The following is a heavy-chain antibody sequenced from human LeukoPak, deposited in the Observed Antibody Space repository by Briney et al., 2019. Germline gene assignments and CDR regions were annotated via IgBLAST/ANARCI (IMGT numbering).Heavy chain of an antibody. CDR3: AKRTDVLTGYYNA. CDR1: GFTFSSYA. Sequence: GGSLRLSCAASGFTFSSYAMSWVRQASGKGLEWVSRVSGSGGSTYYADSVKGRFTISRDNSKHALYLQMNSLRGDDTAVYYCAKRTDVLTGYYNAWGLGTLVTVSS. D-gene: IGHD3-9*01. V-gene: IGHV3-23*01. J-gene: IGHJ5*02. CDR2: VSGSGGST.